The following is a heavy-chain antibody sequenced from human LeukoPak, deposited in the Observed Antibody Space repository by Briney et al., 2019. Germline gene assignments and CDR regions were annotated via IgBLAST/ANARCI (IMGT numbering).Heavy chain of an antibody. D-gene: IGHD1-26*01. Sequence: GGSLRLSCAASGFTFDDYAMHWVRQAPGKGLEWVSGVSWNSGTIGYADSVKGRFTISRDNAKNSLYLQMNSLRAEDMALYYCAKGDNGSYSTPDAFDIWGQGTMVTVSS. J-gene: IGHJ3*02. CDR1: GFTFDDYA. CDR3: AKGDNGSYSTPDAFDI. CDR2: VSWNSGTI. V-gene: IGHV3-9*03.